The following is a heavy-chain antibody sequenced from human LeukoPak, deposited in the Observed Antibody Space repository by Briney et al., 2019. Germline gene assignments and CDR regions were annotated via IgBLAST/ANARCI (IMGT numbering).Heavy chain of an antibody. CDR2: FDPEDGET. CDR1: GHTISLLS. CDR3: AAAVPELGYYLDV. Sequence: ASVKLSCKVSGHTISLLSIHWVRRAPGKGLEWMGGFDPEDGETIYAQKFQGRVTMPEDTSTDTAYMELSSLRSEATAVYYCAAAVPELGYYLDVWGKGTTVTVSS. V-gene: IGHV1-24*01. J-gene: IGHJ6*03. D-gene: IGHD2-2*01.